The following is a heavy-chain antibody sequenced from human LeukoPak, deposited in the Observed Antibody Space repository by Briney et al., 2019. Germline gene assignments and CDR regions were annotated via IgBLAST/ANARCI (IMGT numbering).Heavy chain of an antibody. CDR2: IIPIFSTA. V-gene: IGHV1-69*06. Sequence: ASVKVSCKASGGTFSSYAISWVRQAPGQGLEWMGGIIPIFSTADYAQKFQGRVTITADKSTSTAYMELSSLRSEDTAVYYCARGSGYYYYYGMDVWGKGTTVTVSS. J-gene: IGHJ6*04. CDR3: ARGSGYYYYYGMDV. CDR1: GGTFSSYA.